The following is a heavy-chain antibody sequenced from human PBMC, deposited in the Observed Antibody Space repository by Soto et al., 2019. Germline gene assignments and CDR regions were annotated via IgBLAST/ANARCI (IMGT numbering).Heavy chain of an antibody. CDR1: GFAFSSYA. CDR2: ISYDGSNK. D-gene: IGHD4-17*01. J-gene: IGHJ4*02. Sequence: QVQLVESGGGVVQPGRSLRLSCAASGFAFSSYAMHWVLQAPGKGLEWVAVISYDGSNKYYADSVKGRFTISRDNSKNTLYLQMNSLRAEDTAVYYCARGPYYGGNSGAFDYWGQGTLVTVSS. CDR3: ARGPYYGGNSGAFDY. V-gene: IGHV3-30-3*01.